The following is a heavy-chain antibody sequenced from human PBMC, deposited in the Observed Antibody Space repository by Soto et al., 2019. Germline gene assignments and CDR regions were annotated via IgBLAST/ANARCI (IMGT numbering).Heavy chain of an antibody. J-gene: IGHJ4*02. D-gene: IGHD6-19*01. V-gene: IGHV4-59*01. CDR1: GGSFSSYY. CDR3: ARVYKEQWLVTFDY. Sequence: SETLSLTCAVYGGSFSSYYWSWIRQPPGKGLEWIGYIYYSGSTNYNPSLKSRVTISVDTSKNQFSLKLSSVTAADTAVYYCARVYKEQWLVTFDYWGQGTLVTVS. CDR2: IYYSGST.